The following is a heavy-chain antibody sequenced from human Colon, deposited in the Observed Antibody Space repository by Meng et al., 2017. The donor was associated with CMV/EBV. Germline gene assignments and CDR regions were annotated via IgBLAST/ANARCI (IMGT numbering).Heavy chain of an antibody. V-gene: IGHV1-46*01. D-gene: IGHD2-15*01. CDR1: GFTFSTQY. CDR2: IKPSGGST. J-gene: IGHJ4*02. CDR3: TRDIVL. Sequence: QVQRVQSGAEGKKPGASVKVSCKASGFTFSTQYIHWVRQAPGQGLEWLGIIKPSGGSTGYAQKFQGRVTMTRDTSTSTVYMELSSLRSEDTAMYYCTRDIVLWGQGTLVTVSS.